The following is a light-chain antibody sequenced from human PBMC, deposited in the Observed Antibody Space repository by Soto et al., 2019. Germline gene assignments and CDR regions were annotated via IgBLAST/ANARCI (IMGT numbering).Light chain of an antibody. CDR1: QGISSY. CDR2: AAS. J-gene: IGKJ2*01. CDR3: QQYYSYPYT. Sequence: AIRMTQSPSSLFASTGDRVTITCRASQGISSYLAWYQQKPGKAPKLLIYAASTLQSGVPSRFSGSGSGTDFTLTISCLQSEDFATYYCQQYYSYPYTFGQGTKVDIK. V-gene: IGKV1-8*01.